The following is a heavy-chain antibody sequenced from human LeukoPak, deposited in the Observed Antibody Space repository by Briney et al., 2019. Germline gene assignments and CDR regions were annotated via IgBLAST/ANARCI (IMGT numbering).Heavy chain of an antibody. CDR2: IFGSTGST. CDR3: AKDRTYYSDFTAYYFSPPLQHY. D-gene: IGHD3-22*01. V-gene: IGHV3-23*01. CDR1: GFTFSNYA. Sequence: GGSPRLSCVSSGFTFSNYAMSWVRQAPGEGLEWVSGIFGSTGSTYYADSVKGRVTISRDNSRNTVYLQMNSLRAEDTAVYYCAKDRTYYSDFTAYYFSPPLQHYWGQGTLVTVSS. J-gene: IGHJ4*02.